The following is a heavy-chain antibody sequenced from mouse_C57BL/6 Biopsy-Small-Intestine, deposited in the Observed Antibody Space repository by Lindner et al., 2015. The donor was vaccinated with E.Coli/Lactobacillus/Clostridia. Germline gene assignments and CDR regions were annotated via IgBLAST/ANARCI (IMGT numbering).Heavy chain of an antibody. CDR1: GYVFTNYL. J-gene: IGHJ2*02. CDR3: TRTDY. Sequence: VQLQESGAKLERPGTSVKVSCKVSGYVFTNYLIQWVKQRPGQGLEWIGVINPGSGGITYNEKFKGKATLTADKSSNTAYMQLNSLTTEDSAIYYCTRTDYWGHGTSLTVSS. CDR2: INPGSGGI. V-gene: IGHV1-54*01.